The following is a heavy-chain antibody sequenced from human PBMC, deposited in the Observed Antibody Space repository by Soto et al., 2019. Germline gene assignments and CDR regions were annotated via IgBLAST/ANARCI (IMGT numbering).Heavy chain of an antibody. CDR3: ARVGIVVVTSNWFDP. D-gene: IGHD2-21*02. V-gene: IGHV1-69*13. Sequence: ASVKVSCKASGGTFSSCAISWVRQAPGQGLEWMGGIIPIFGTANYAQKFQGRVTITADESTSTAYMELSSLRSEDTAVYYCARVGIVVVTSNWFDPWGQGTLVTVSS. CDR2: IIPIFGTA. J-gene: IGHJ5*02. CDR1: GGTFSSCA.